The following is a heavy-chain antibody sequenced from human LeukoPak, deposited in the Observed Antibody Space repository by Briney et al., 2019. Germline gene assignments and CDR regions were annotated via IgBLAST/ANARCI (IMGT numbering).Heavy chain of an antibody. CDR2: ISSRGSYL. V-gene: IGHV3-21*01. Sequence: GSLRLSCAASGFTFSDYYMNWVRQAPGKGLEWLSSISSRGSYLHYADSVRGRFTISRDNAKNSLYLQMGSLRPEDTAMYYCAGNWNLGGLDVWGQGTTVTVSS. CDR3: AGNWNLGGLDV. CDR1: GFTFSDYY. J-gene: IGHJ6*02. D-gene: IGHD1-1*01.